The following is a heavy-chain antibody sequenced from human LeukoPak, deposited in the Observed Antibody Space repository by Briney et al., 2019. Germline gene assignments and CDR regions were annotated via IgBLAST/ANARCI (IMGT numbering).Heavy chain of an antibody. D-gene: IGHD5-12*01. V-gene: IGHV3-74*01. J-gene: IGHJ4*02. CDR2: INSDGSST. CDR1: GFTFSSYW. CDR3: ARASGYDYLDSDY. Sequence: GGSLRLSCAASGFTFSSYWMHWVRQAPGKGLVWVSRINSDGSSTSYADSVKGRFTISRDNAKNTLYLQMNSLRAEDTAVYYCARASGYDYLDSDYWGQGTLVTVSS.